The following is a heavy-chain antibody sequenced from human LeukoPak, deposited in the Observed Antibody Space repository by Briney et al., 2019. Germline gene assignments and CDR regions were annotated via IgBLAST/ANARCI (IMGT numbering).Heavy chain of an antibody. Sequence: GGSLRLSCAASVFTFSSYSMNCVRQAPGEGLEWVSYISSISSTIYYADSVKGRFTISRDNAKNSLYLQMNSLRAEDTAVYYCARDPGYSGMDVWGQGTTVTVSS. CDR2: ISSISSTI. J-gene: IGHJ6*02. V-gene: IGHV3-48*01. CDR1: VFTFSSYS. D-gene: IGHD3-10*01. CDR3: ARDPGYSGMDV.